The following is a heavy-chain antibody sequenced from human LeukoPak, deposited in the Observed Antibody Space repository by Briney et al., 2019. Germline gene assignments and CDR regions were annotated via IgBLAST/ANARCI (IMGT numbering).Heavy chain of an antibody. D-gene: IGHD6-19*01. J-gene: IGHJ4*02. V-gene: IGHV3-7*01. Sequence: PGGSLRLSCAASGFTLSTYWMTWVRQAPGKGLEWVANIKQDGSEKYYVDSVKGRFTISRDNAKKLPYLQMNSLRVEDTAVYYCARDRGSSGRLGRFDNWGQGTLVTVSP. CDR2: IKQDGSEK. CDR1: GFTLSTYW. CDR3: ARDRGSSGRLGRFDN.